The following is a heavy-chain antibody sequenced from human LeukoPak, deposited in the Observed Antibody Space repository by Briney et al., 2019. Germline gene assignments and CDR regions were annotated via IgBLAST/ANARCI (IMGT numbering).Heavy chain of an antibody. V-gene: IGHV7-4-1*02. CDR1: GYTFTSYA. J-gene: IGHJ4*02. D-gene: IGHD3-22*01. Sequence: ASVKVSCKASGYTFTSYAMNWVRLAPGQGLEWMGWINTNTGNPTYAQGFTGRFVFSLDTSVSTAYLQNSSLKAEDTAVYYCAREILNYYDSSGTVLPYQGDYWGQGTLVTVSS. CDR2: INTNTGNP. CDR3: AREILNYYDSSGTVLPYQGDY.